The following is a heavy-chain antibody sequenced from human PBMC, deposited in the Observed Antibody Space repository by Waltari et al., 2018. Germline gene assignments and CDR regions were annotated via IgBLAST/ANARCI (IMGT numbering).Heavy chain of an antibody. CDR1: GGTFSSYA. D-gene: IGHD5-12*01. V-gene: IGHV1-69*05. J-gene: IGHJ4*02. Sequence: QFQLVQSGAEVTKPGSSVKVSCKASGGTFSSYASSWVRQAPGQGLEWMGGIIPIFGTANYAQKFQGRVTITTDESTSTAYMELSSLRSEDTAVYYCARSGYSGYDVRYYFDYWGQGTLVTVSS. CDR3: ARSGYSGYDVRYYFDY. CDR2: IIPIFGTA.